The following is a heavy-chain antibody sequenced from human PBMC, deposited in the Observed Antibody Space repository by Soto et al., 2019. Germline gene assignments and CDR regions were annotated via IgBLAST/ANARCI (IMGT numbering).Heavy chain of an antibody. CDR2: ISDSGSYI. V-gene: IGHV3-11*04. Sequence: GGSLRLSCAASGFTFSDYYMSWIRQAPGKGLECVSSISDSGSYIYYADSVKGRFTISRDNAKNSLFLQLNSLRVEDTAVYYCAREHFNSSTWPLDYWGQGALVTVSS. CDR3: AREHFNSSTWPLDY. D-gene: IGHD2-2*01. CDR1: GFTFSDYY. J-gene: IGHJ4*02.